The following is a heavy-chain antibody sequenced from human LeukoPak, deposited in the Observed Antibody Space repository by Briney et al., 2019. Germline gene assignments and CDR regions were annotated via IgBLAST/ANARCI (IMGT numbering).Heavy chain of an antibody. D-gene: IGHD6-6*01. Sequence: PGGSLRLSCAASGFTFDDYAMHWVRQAPGKGLEWVSLISGDGGSTYYADSVKGRFTISRDNAKNSLYLQMNSLRAEDTAVYYCARAYSSSSGVAGYWGQGTLVTVSS. J-gene: IGHJ4*02. V-gene: IGHV3-43*02. CDR1: GFTFDDYA. CDR2: ISGDGGST. CDR3: ARAYSSSSGVAGY.